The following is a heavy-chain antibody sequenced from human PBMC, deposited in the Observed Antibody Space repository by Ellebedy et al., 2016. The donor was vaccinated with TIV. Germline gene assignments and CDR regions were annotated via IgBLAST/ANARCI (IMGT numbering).Heavy chain of an antibody. Sequence: GGSLRLSCAASGFSFSSNAMSWVRQAPGKGLEWVSGIIGSGGSTYYVDSVKGRFTISRDNSKNTLFLQMNSLRAEDTAVYYCARSPKDHYYHGLDVWGQGTTVTVSS. CDR3: ARSPKDHYYHGLDV. V-gene: IGHV3-23*01. CDR1: GFSFSSNA. CDR2: IIGSGGST. J-gene: IGHJ6*02.